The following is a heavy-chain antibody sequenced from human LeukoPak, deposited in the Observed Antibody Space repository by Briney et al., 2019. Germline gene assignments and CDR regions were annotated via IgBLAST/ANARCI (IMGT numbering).Heavy chain of an antibody. CDR2: IYDSGSA. D-gene: IGHD3-3*01. CDR3: ARVLQNYYHMDV. CDR1: GVSINSHY. Sequence: SETLSLTCTVSGVSINSHYWSWIRQPPGKGLEWIGFIYDSGSANYKSSLKSRVTMSVDTSKNQVSLKLNSVTAADTTVYYCARVLQNYYHMDVWGKGTTVTVSS. V-gene: IGHV4-59*11. J-gene: IGHJ6*03.